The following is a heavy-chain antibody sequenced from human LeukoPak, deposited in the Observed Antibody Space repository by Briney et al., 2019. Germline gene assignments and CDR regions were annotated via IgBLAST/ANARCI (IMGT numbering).Heavy chain of an antibody. CDR1: GFRFSHYA. D-gene: IGHD3-22*01. J-gene: IGHJ3*02. CDR2: ISDDGNNK. V-gene: IGHV3-30-3*01. Sequence: GRSLRLSCTASGFRFSHYAMHWVRQAPGKRPEWVALISDDGNNKFYVDSVKGRFTISRDNSNNTLHLQMNSLTTEDTAVYYCARDPYDTIAYGAFDIWGQGTVVTVSS. CDR3: ARDPYDTIAYGAFDI.